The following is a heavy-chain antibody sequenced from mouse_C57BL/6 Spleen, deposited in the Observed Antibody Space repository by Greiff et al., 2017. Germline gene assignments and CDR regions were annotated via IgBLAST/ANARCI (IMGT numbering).Heavy chain of an antibody. J-gene: IGHJ2*01. CDR2: INPNNGGT. V-gene: IGHV1-18*01. D-gene: IGHD2-4*01. CDR3: ARSGNYDRDYFDY. Sequence: VQLQQSGPELVKPGASVKIPCKASGYTFTDYNMDWVKQSHGKSLEWIGDINPNNGGTNYNQKFKGKATLTVDKSSSTAYMELRSLTSEDTAVYYCARSGNYDRDYFDYWGQGTTLTVSS. CDR1: GYTFTDYN.